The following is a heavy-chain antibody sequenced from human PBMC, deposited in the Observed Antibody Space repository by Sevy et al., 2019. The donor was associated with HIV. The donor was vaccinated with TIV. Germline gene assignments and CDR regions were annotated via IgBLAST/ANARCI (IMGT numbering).Heavy chain of an antibody. V-gene: IGHV3-48*02. CDR2: ISSSSSTI. CDR1: GFTFSSYS. J-gene: IGHJ4*02. CDR3: TRADCSSTSCFDY. Sequence: GGSLRLSCAASGFTFSSYSMNWVRQAPGKGLEWVSYISSSSSTIYYADSVKGRFTISRDNAKNSLYLQMNSLRDEDTAVYYCTRADCSSTSCFDYWGQGTLVTVSS. D-gene: IGHD2-2*01.